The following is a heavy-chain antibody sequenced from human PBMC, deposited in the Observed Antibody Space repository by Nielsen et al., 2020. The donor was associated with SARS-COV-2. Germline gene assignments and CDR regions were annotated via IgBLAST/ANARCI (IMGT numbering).Heavy chain of an antibody. V-gene: IGHV3-53*01. CDR3: ARSLAVAGYFDY. J-gene: IGHJ4*02. Sequence: GESLKISCAASGFTVSSNYMSWVRQAPGKGLEWVSVIYSGGSTYYADSVKGRFTISRDNSKNTLYLQMNSLRAEDTAVYYCARSLAVAGYFDYWGQGTLVTASS. CDR2: IYSGGST. CDR1: GFTVSSNY. D-gene: IGHD6-19*01.